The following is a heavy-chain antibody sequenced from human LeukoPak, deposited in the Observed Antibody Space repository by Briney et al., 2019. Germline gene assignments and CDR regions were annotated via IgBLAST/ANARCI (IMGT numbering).Heavy chain of an antibody. J-gene: IGHJ5*02. Sequence: SQTLSLTCTVSGGSICSGDYYWSWIRQPPGKGLEWIGYIYYSGSTYYNPSLKSRVTISVDTSKNQFSLKLSSVTAADTAVYYCARELTYYDILTGYSPTAWFDPWGQGTLVTVSS. CDR2: IYYSGST. D-gene: IGHD3-9*01. V-gene: IGHV4-30-4*01. CDR3: ARELTYYDILTGYSPTAWFDP. CDR1: GGSICSGDYY.